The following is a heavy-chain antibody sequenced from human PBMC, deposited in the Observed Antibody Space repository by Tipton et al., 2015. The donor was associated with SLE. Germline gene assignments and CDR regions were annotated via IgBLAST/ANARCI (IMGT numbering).Heavy chain of an antibody. CDR2: INHSGST. CDR3: ARRGYRRHAVDI. Sequence: LRLSCAVYGGSFSGYYWSWIRQPPGKGLEWIGEINHSGSTNYNPSLKSRVTISVDTSKNQFSLKLSSVTAADTAVYYCARRGYRRHAVDIWGQGTMVTVSS. D-gene: IGHD5-18*01. J-gene: IGHJ3*02. V-gene: IGHV4-34*01. CDR1: GGSFSGYY.